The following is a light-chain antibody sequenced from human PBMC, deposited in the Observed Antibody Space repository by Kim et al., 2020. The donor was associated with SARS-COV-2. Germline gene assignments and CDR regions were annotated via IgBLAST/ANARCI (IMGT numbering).Light chain of an antibody. J-gene: IGKJ3*01. CDR2: GAS. Sequence: LSPGERAPLSCRASQSVSSSYLAWYQQKPGQALRLLIYGASSRATGIPDRFSGSGSGTDFTLTISRLEPEDFAVYYCQQYGSSPGFGPGTKVDIK. CDR1: QSVSSSY. V-gene: IGKV3-20*01. CDR3: QQYGSSPG.